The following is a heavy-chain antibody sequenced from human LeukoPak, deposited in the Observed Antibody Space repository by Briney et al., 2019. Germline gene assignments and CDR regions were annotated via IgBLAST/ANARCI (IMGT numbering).Heavy chain of an antibody. J-gene: IGHJ6*03. CDR2: MNPNSGNT. D-gene: IGHD6-13*01. V-gene: IGHV1-8*03. CDR3: ARDPAAGREGRSDYYYYMDV. Sequence: ASVKVSCKASGYTFTGYYMHWVRQAPGQGLEWMGWMNPNSGNTGYAQKFQGRVTITRNTSISTAYMELSSLRSEDTAVYYCARDPAAGREGRSDYYYYMDVWGKGTTVTVSS. CDR1: GYTFTGYY.